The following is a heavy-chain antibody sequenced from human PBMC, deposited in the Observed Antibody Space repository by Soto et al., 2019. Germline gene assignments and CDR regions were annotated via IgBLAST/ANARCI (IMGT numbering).Heavy chain of an antibody. J-gene: IGHJ6*02. V-gene: IGHV1-69*06. D-gene: IGHD3-10*01. CDR3: ARVGDYGMDV. CDR2: IIPILGTP. CDR1: GDTFSTHA. Sequence: QVQLVQSGAEVKKPGSSVEVSCKASGDTFSTHAITWVRQAPGQGLEWMGGIIPILGTPNYAQKFQGRVTIIADKSTSTAYMGLSSVRSDDTAVYYCARVGDYGMDVWGQGTTITVSS.